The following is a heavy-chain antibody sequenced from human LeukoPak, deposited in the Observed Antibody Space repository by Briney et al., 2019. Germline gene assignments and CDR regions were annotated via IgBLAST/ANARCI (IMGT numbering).Heavy chain of an antibody. CDR3: TRDHPYYYDSSGYYPYYFDY. CDR2: IRSRAYGGTT. Sequence: GGSLRLSCTASGFTFGDYAMSWVRQAPGKGLEWVGFIRSRAYGGTTEYAASVKGRFTISRDDSKSIAYLQMNSLKTEDTAVYYCTRDHPYYYDSSGYYPYYFDYWGQGTLVTVSS. V-gene: IGHV3-49*04. J-gene: IGHJ4*02. D-gene: IGHD3-22*01. CDR1: GFTFGDYA.